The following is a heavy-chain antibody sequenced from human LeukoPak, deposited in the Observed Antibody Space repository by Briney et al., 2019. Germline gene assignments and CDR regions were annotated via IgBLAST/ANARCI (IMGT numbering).Heavy chain of an antibody. CDR1: GGTFSSYA. J-gene: IGHJ6*03. V-gene: IGHV1-69*13. Sequence: ASVKVSCKASGGTFSSYAISWVRQAPGQGLEWMGGIIPIFGTANYAQKFQGRVTITADESTSTAYMELSSLRSEDTAVYYCARAPIWGGMVTYYYMDVWGKGTTVTISS. CDR2: IIPIFGTA. D-gene: IGHD3-16*01. CDR3: ARAPIWGGMVTYYYMDV.